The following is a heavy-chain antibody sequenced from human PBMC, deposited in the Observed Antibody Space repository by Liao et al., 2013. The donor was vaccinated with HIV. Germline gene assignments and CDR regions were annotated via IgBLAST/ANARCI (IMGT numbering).Heavy chain of an antibody. D-gene: IGHD3-16*01. V-gene: IGHV4-30-2*01. CDR1: GGSISEGGYS. CDR3: ASLPRGQLVNAYFGS. Sequence: QLQLQESGSGLVRPSQTLSLTCAVSGGSISEGGYSWSWIRQPPGKGLEWIGYIYHSGTTYYNPSLGSRVTISVDTSENQISLRLKSLTAADTATYFCASLPRGQLVNAYFGSWGRGILVTVSS. CDR2: IYHSGTT. J-gene: IGHJ4*02.